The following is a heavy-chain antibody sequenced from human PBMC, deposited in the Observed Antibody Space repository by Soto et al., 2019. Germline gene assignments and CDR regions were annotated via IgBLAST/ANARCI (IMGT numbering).Heavy chain of an antibody. CDR1: GYTFTRFD. CDR3: TRGRNSGDGYNGGGY. CDR2: MNPNSGHT. D-gene: IGHD1-1*01. J-gene: IGHJ4*02. Sequence: ASVKVSCKASGYTFTRFDINWVRQATGQGLEWMGWMNPNSGHTGYAQKSQGRVTMTRDTSISTAYMELSSLGYEDTAVYYCTRGRNSGDGYNGGGYWGQGTLVTVSS. V-gene: IGHV1-8*01.